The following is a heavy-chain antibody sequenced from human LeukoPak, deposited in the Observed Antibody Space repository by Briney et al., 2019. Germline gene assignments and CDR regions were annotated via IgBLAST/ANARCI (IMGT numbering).Heavy chain of an antibody. CDR1: GGSVTSGNYY. J-gene: IGHJ4*02. CDR3: AREPPGY. Sequence: SETLSFTCTVSGGSVTSGNYYWNWIRQPAGKGLEWIGRIYTHGGASYNPSLKSRVTISIDASKNQFSLKLSSVTAADTAVYYCAREPPGYWGQGILVTVSS. CDR2: IYTHGGA. V-gene: IGHV4-61*02.